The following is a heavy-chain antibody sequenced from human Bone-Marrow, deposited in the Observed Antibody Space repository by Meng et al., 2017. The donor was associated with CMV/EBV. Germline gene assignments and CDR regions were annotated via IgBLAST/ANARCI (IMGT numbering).Heavy chain of an antibody. CDR2: IRYDGSNK. J-gene: IGHJ4*02. CDR1: GFTFSGYG. D-gene: IGHD2-2*01. CDR3: ARDVTLGLPADPPAWLGY. Sequence: GGSLRLSCAASGFTFSGYGMHWVRQAPGKGLEWVAFIRYDGSNKYYADSVNGRFTISRDNSKTTLYLQMHSLRAEGTAVYYCARDVTLGLPADPPAWLGYWGQGTLVPVSS. V-gene: IGHV3-30*02.